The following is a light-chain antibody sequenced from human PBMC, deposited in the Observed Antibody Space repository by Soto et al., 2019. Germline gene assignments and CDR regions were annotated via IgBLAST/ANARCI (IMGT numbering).Light chain of an antibody. J-gene: IGKJ2*01. Sequence: DIQMTQSPSTLSASVGDRVTITCRASQSISNWLAWYQQKPGRAPKLLIYEASTLESGVPSRFSGSGFRTEFPLTISSLQPDDFATYHCQHSSSYPYTFGQGSKLQIK. CDR1: QSISNW. CDR3: QHSSSYPYT. CDR2: EAS. V-gene: IGKV1-5*03.